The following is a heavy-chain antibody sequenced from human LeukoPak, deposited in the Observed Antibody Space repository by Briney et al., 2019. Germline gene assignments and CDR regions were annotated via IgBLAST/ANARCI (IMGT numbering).Heavy chain of an antibody. Sequence: GRSLRLSCTASGFTFGDYAMSWVRQAPGKGLEWVGFIRSKAYGGTTEYAASVKGRFTISRDDSKGIAYLQMNSLKTEDTAVYYCTRFDGDAFDIWGQGTMVTVSS. CDR1: GFTFGDYA. CDR3: TRFDGDAFDI. CDR2: IRSKAYGGTT. D-gene: IGHD3-9*01. J-gene: IGHJ3*02. V-gene: IGHV3-49*04.